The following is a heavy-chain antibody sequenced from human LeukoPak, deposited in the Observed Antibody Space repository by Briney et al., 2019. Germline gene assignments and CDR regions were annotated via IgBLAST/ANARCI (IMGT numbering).Heavy chain of an antibody. V-gene: IGHV3-30*18. D-gene: IGHD5-18*01. CDR1: GFTFSSYG. CDR3: AKEGYSRDFDS. CDR2: ISYDGSNK. J-gene: IGHJ4*02. Sequence: PGGSLRLSCSASGFTFSSYGMHWVRQAPGKGLEWVAVISYDGSNKYYADSAKGRFTISRDNSKNTLYLQMNSLRAEDTAVYYCAKEGYSRDFDSWGQGNLVTVSS.